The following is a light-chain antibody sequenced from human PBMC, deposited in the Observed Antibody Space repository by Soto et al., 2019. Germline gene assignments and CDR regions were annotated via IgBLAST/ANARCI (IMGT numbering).Light chain of an antibody. CDR1: SSDIGHYDY. CDR3: TSYTTSNTPYV. Sequence: QSALTQPASVSGSPGQSITISCTGTSSDIGHYDYVSWYQQHPGKAPKLMISEVTVRPSGISHRFSGSKSGNSASLTISGLQAEDEADYYCTSYTTSNTPYVFGSGTKLTVL. J-gene: IGLJ1*01. V-gene: IGLV2-14*03. CDR2: EVT.